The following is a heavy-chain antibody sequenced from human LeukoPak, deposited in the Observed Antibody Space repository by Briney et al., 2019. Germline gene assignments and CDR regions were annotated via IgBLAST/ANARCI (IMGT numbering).Heavy chain of an antibody. CDR2: IYYSGST. D-gene: IGHD5-12*01. CDR3: ATARDSAYDSDAFDV. Sequence: SETLSLTCTVSGGSISSYYWSWIRQPTGKGLEWIGYIYYSGSTNYNPSLKSRVTISVDTSKNQFSLKLSSVTAGDTAEYHCATARDSAYDSDAFDVLGQGTMVSVSS. V-gene: IGHV4-59*01. J-gene: IGHJ3*01. CDR1: GGSISSYY.